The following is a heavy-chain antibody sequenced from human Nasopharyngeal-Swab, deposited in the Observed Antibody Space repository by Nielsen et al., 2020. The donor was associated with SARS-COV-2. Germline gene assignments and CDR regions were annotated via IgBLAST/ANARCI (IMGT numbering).Heavy chain of an antibody. V-gene: IGHV1-2*06. D-gene: IGHD3-9*01. CDR3: ARGDYDILTGYPLDY. CDR2: INPNSGGT. Sequence: ASAKVSCKASGYTFTGYYMHWVRQAPGQGLEWMGRINPNSGGTNYAQKFQGRVTMTRDTSISTAYMELSRLRSDDTAVYYCARGDYDILTGYPLDYWGQGTLVTVSS. CDR1: GYTFTGYY. J-gene: IGHJ4*02.